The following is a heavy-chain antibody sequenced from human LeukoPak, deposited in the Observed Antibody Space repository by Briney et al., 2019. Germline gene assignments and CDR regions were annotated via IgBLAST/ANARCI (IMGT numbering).Heavy chain of an antibody. CDR3: ARGYSSSWYQYYFDY. J-gene: IGHJ4*02. CDR2: MKQDGSEK. V-gene: IGHV3-7*01. CDR1: GFTFSSYW. D-gene: IGHD6-13*01. Sequence: PGGSLRLSCAASGFTFSSYWMSWVRQAPGKGLEWVANMKQDGSEKYYVDSVKGRYTISRDNAKNSLYLQMNSLRAEDTAVYYSARGYSSSWYQYYFDYWGQGTLVTVSS.